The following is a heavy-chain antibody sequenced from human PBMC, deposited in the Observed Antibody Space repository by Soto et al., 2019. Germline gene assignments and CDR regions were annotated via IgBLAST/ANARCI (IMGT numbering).Heavy chain of an antibody. CDR1: GFTFSSYA. Sequence: GGSLRLSCAASGFTFSSYAMMWVRQAPGKGVEWVSFISGSGGSTNYADSVKGRFTISRDNSKNTLYLQMNSLRAEDTAVYYCAKGGEEYYYQYMDVWGKGTTVTVSS. D-gene: IGHD2-15*01. V-gene: IGHV3-23*01. CDR2: ISGSGGST. CDR3: AKGGEEYYYQYMDV. J-gene: IGHJ6*03.